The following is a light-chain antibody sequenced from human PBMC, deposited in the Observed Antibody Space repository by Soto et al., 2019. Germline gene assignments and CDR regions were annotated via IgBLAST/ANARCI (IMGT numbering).Light chain of an antibody. CDR1: SSNIGAGYD. CDR3: QSYDSSLSGWV. CDR2: GNS. V-gene: IGLV1-40*01. J-gene: IGLJ3*02. Sequence: QAVVTQPPSVSGAPGQRVTISRTGSSSNIGAGYDVHWYQQLPGTAPKLLIYGNSNRPSGVPDRFSGSKSGTSASLAITGLQAEDEADYYCQSYDSSLSGWVFGGGTELTVL.